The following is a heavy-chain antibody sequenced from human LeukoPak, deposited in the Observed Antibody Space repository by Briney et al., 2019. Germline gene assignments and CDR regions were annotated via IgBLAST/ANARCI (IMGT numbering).Heavy chain of an antibody. CDR1: GYTFTSYG. CDR3: ARERRIQLWIYYYYGMDV. Sequence: GASVKVSCKASGYTFTSYGISWVRQAPGQGLEWMGWISAYNGNTNYAQKLQGRVTMTTDTSTSTAYMELRSLRSDDTAVYYCARERRIQLWIYYYYGMDVWGQGTTVTVSS. CDR2: ISAYNGNT. J-gene: IGHJ6*02. V-gene: IGHV1-18*01. D-gene: IGHD5-18*01.